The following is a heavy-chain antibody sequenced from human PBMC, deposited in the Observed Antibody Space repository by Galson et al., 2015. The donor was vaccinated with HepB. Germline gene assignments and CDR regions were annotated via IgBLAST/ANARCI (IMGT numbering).Heavy chain of an antibody. V-gene: IGHV1-46*03. CDR1: GYTFTSYY. J-gene: IGHJ3*02. D-gene: IGHD3-22*01. Sequence: SVKVSCKASGYTFTSYYMHWVRQAPGQGLEWMGIINPSGGSTSYAQKFQGRVTMTRDTSTSTVYMELSSLRSEDTAVYYCARTLYDSSGYYSFLGAFDIWGQGTMVTVSS. CDR3: ARTLYDSSGYYSFLGAFDI. CDR2: INPSGGST.